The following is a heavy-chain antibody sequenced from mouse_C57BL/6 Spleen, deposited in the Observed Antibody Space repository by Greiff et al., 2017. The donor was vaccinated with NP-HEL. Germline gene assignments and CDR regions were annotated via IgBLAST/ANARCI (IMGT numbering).Heavy chain of an antibody. CDR2: ISDGGSYT. Sequence: EVQLQESGGGLAKPGGSLKLSCAASGFTFSSYAMSWVRQTPEKRLEWVATISDGGSYTYYPDNVKGRFTISRDNAKNNLYLQMSHLKSEDTAMYYCARDKEALWMDYWGQGTSVTVSS. V-gene: IGHV5-4*01. CDR1: GFTFSSYA. J-gene: IGHJ4*01. CDR3: ARDKEALWMDY.